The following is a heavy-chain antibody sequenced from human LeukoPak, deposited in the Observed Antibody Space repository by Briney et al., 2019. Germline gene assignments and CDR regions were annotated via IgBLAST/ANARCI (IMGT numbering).Heavy chain of an antibody. CDR3: ARDRREAYYDILTGYTYYYYGMDV. J-gene: IGHJ6*02. V-gene: IGHV3-33*01. D-gene: IGHD3-9*01. CDR1: GFTFSSYG. Sequence: PGGSLRLSCAASGFTFSSYGMHWVRQAPGKGLEWVALIGYDGTNEYYADSVKGRFTISRDNSKNTLYLQMNSLRAEDTAVYYCARDRREAYYDILTGYTYYYYGMDVWGQGTTVTVSS. CDR2: IGYDGTNE.